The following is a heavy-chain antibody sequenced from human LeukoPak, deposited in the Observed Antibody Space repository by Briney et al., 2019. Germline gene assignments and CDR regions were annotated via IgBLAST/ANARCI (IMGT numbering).Heavy chain of an antibody. CDR2: ISSSSSYI. D-gene: IGHD1-14*01. J-gene: IGHJ4*02. CDR3: TRDRSRAEDD. V-gene: IGHV3-21*01. CDR1: GFTFSSYS. Sequence: GGSLRLSCAASGFTFSSYSMNWVRQAPGKGLEWVSSISSSSSYIYYADSVKGRFTISRDNAKNSLYLQMNSLRGEDTAVYYCTRDRSRAEDDWGQGTLVTVSS.